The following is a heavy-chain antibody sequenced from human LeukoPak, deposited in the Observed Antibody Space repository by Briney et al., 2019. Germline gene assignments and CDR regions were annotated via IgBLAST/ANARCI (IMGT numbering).Heavy chain of an antibody. CDR2: IYPGDSDT. Sequence: GESLKISCKGSGYSFTSYWIGWVRQMPGKGLEWMGIIYPGDSDTRYSPSFQGQVTISADKSISTAYLQWSSLKASDTAMYYCARQVDTAMVTGYYYYMDVWGKGTTVTVSS. D-gene: IGHD5-18*01. V-gene: IGHV5-51*01. CDR3: ARQVDTAMVTGYYYYMDV. J-gene: IGHJ6*03. CDR1: GYSFTSYW.